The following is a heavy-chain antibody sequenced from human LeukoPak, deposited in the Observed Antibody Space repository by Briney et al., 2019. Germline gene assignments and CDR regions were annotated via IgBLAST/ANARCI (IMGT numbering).Heavy chain of an antibody. D-gene: IGHD3-3*01. CDR1: GYTFTTYA. CDR2: INPGNGDT. J-gene: IGHJ4*02. Sequence: ASVKVSCRASGYTFTTYAIHWVRQAPGQRLEWMGWINPGNGDTRYSQYFQGRVTITRDTSATAAYMELSSLRSEDMAVYYCARAYDFWSGYYGWYYFDYWGQGTLVTVSS. CDR3: ARAYDFWSGYYGWYYFDY. V-gene: IGHV1-3*03.